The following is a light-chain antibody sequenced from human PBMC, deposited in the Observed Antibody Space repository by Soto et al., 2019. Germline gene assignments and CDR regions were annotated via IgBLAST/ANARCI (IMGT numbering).Light chain of an antibody. Sequence: QSVLTQPPSASGTPGQRVTISCSGSSSNIGSNYVYWYQQLPGTAPKLLIYRNNQRPSGVPDRFSGSKSGTSASLAISGLRSEDEADSYCAAWDDSPSVGVVYGGGTKLTVL. V-gene: IGLV1-47*01. CDR1: SSNIGSNY. CDR3: AAWDDSPSVGVV. CDR2: RNN. J-gene: IGLJ2*01.